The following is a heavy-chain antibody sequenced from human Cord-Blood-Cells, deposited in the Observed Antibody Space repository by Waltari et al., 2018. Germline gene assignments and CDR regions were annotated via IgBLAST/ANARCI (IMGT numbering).Heavy chain of an antibody. Sequence: VSSGSYYWSWIRQPPGKGLEWIGYIYYSGSTNYNPSLKSRVTISVDTSKNQFSLKLSSVTAADTAVYYCARSGSGWYFDYWGQGTLVTVSS. CDR2: IYYSGST. D-gene: IGHD6-19*01. J-gene: IGHJ4*02. CDR3: ARSGSGWYFDY. CDR1: VSSGSYY. V-gene: IGHV4-61*01.